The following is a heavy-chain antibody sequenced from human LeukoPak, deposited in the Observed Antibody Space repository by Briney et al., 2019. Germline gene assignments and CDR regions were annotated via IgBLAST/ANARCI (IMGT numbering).Heavy chain of an antibody. CDR1: GGSISSGDYY. CDR2: IYYSGST. V-gene: IGHV4-30-4*08. D-gene: IGHD1-26*01. J-gene: IGHJ5*02. Sequence: SQTLSLTCTVSGGSISSGDYYWSWIRQPPGKGLEWIGYIYYSGSTYYNPSLKSRVTISVGTSKNQFSLKLSSVTAAGTAVYYCARSNPVGATGWFDPWGQGTLVTVSS. CDR3: ARSNPVGATGWFDP.